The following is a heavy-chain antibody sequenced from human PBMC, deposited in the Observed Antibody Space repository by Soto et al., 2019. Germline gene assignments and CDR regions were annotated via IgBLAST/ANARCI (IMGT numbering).Heavy chain of an antibody. CDR3: ARRQWLVGGYYYGMDV. J-gene: IGHJ6*02. V-gene: IGHV1-18*01. CDR1: GYTFTDFG. D-gene: IGHD6-19*01. CDR2: TSAYNGNT. Sequence: ASVKVSCKASGYTFTDFGISWVRQAPGQGLEWMGWTSAYNGNTNYAQKLQGRVTMTTDTSTSTAYMELRSLRSDDTAVYYCARRQWLVGGYYYGMDVWGQGTTVTVS.